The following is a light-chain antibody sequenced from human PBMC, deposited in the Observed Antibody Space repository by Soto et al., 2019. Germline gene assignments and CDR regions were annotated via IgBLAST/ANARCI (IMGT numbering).Light chain of an antibody. CDR1: SSDVGSYNL. CDR3: CSYAGSSTHVV. Sequence: ALTQPASVSGSPGQAITISCTGTSSDVGSYNLVSWYQQRPGKAPKLMIYEGSKRPSGVSNRFSGSKSGNTASLTISGLQAEDEADYYCCSYAGSSTHVVFGGGTKLTVL. CDR2: EGS. V-gene: IGLV2-23*01. J-gene: IGLJ2*01.